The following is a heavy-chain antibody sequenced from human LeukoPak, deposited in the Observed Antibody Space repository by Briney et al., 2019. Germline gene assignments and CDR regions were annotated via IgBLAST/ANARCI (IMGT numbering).Heavy chain of an antibody. CDR2: ISLDGSNK. CDR3: ARGATYGSGKFFDY. V-gene: IGHV3-30*03. CDR1: GFTFSSYG. J-gene: IGHJ4*02. Sequence: GGSLRLSCAASGFTFSSYGMHWVRQAPGKGLEWVAVISLDGSNKYYADSVKGRFTISRDNSKNMLYLQMNSLRVEDTAVYHCARGATYGSGKFFDYWGQGTLVTVSS. D-gene: IGHD3-10*01.